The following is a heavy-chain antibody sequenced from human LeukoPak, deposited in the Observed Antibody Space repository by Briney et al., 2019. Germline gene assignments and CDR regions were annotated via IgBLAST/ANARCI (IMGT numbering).Heavy chain of an antibody. CDR3: ARGRPKRYCSGGSCRMDYYYMDV. Sequence: SGTLSLTCAVYGGSFSGYYWSWIRQPPGKGLEWIGEINHSGSTNYNPSLKSRVTISVDTSKNQFSLKLSSVTAADTAVYYCARGRPKRYCSGGSCRMDYYYMDVWGKGTTVTVSS. V-gene: IGHV4-34*01. D-gene: IGHD2-15*01. CDR1: GGSFSGYY. CDR2: INHSGST. J-gene: IGHJ6*03.